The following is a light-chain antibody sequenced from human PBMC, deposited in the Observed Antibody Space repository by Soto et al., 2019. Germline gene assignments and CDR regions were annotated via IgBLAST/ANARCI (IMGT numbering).Light chain of an antibody. CDR1: SSDVGSYNL. CDR2: EGS. V-gene: IGLV2-23*03. CDR3: CSYAGSSTV. Sequence: QSALTQPASVSGSPGQSITISCTGTSSDVGSYNLVSWYQQHPGKAPKLMIYEGSKRPSGVSNRFSGSKSGKTASLTISGLQAEDEADYYCCSYAGSSTVFGTGTKLTVL. J-gene: IGLJ1*01.